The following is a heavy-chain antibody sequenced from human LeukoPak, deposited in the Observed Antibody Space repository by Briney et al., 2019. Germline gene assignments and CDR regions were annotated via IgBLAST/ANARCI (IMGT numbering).Heavy chain of an antibody. J-gene: IGHJ5*02. V-gene: IGHV4-59*01. Sequence: SETLSLTCTVSGGSISNYYWNWIRQPPGKGLELIGYIFYSGTTNYNPSLKSRITMSVDTSKNQFSLKLSSVTAADTAVYYCARGAFDILTGYYYFNWFDPWGQGTLVTVSS. D-gene: IGHD3-9*01. CDR1: GGSISNYY. CDR3: ARGAFDILTGYYYFNWFDP. CDR2: IFYSGTT.